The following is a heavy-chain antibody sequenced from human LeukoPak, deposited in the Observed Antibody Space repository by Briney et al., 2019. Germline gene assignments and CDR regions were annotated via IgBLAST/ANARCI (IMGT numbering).Heavy chain of an antibody. CDR3: ARDLYSNYFYFDY. V-gene: IGHV3-21*01. D-gene: IGHD4-11*01. Sequence: GGSLRLSCAASGFTFSSYSMNWVRQAPGKGLEWVSSIGSSSSYIYYADSVKGRFTISRDNAKNSLYLQMNSLRAEDTAVYYCARDLYSNYFYFDYWGQGTLVTVSS. CDR2: IGSSSSYI. J-gene: IGHJ4*02. CDR1: GFTFSSYS.